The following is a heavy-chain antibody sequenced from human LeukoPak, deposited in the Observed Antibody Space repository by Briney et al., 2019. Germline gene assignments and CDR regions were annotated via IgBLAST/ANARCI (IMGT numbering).Heavy chain of an antibody. CDR1: GGTISSYY. J-gene: IGHJ5*02. V-gene: IGHV4-59*01. CDR2: IYYSGRT. Sequence: SETLSLTCTVSGGTISSYYWNWIRQPPGKGLEWIGYIYYSGRTNYNPSLKSRVTISVDTSKKQFSLKLSSVTAADTAVYYCAREGITGGHWFDPWGQGTLVTVSS. D-gene: IGHD7-27*01. CDR3: AREGITGGHWFDP.